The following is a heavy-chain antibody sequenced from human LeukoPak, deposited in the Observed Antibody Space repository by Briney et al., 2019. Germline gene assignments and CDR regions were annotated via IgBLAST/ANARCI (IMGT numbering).Heavy chain of an antibody. CDR3: ASAPTVWFGDLARAWFDP. CDR1: GGSISSGSYY. V-gene: IGHV4-61*02. CDR2: IYTSGST. J-gene: IGHJ5*02. D-gene: IGHD3-10*01. Sequence: SQTLSLTCTVSGGSISSGSYYWSWIRQPAGKGLEWIGRIYTSGSTNYNPSLKSRVTISVDTSKNQFSLKLSSVTAADTAVYYCASAPTVWFGDLARAWFDPWGQGTLVTVSS.